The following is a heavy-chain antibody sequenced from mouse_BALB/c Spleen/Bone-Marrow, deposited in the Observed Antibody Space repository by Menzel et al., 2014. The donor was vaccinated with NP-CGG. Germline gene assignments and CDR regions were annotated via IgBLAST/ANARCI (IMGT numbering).Heavy chain of an antibody. V-gene: IGHV1-54*01. CDR3: ARRTTGVAPFDY. CDR1: GYAFTNYL. CDR2: INPGSRST. Sequence: VQLQESGAELARPGTSVKVSCRASGYAFTNYLIEWVKQRPGQGLEWIGVINPGSRSTNYNEKFKGKATLTADKFSSTAYMQLSSLTSDDSAVYFCARRTTGVAPFDYWGQGTTLTVSS. D-gene: IGHD1-1*01. J-gene: IGHJ2*01.